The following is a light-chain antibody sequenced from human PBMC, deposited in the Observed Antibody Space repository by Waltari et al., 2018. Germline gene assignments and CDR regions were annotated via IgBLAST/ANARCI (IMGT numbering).Light chain of an antibody. CDR1: QSVSSY. J-gene: IGKJ2*01. Sequence: EIVLTQSPAPLSLSPGERATLSCRASQSVSSYLAWYQQKPGQAPRLLIYDASNRATGIPARFSGSGSGTDFTLTISSLEPEDFAVYYCQQRSNWRYTFGQGTKLEIK. V-gene: IGKV3-11*01. CDR2: DAS. CDR3: QQRSNWRYT.